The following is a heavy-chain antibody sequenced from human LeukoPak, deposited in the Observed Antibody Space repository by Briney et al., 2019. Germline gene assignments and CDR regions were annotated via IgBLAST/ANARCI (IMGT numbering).Heavy chain of an antibody. CDR3: ARGSLRYCSGGSCHYFDY. J-gene: IGHJ4*02. D-gene: IGHD2-15*01. V-gene: IGHV1-69*01. CDR1: GGTFSSYA. CDR2: IIPIFGTA. Sequence: SVKVSCKASGGTFSSYAISWVRQAPGQGLEWMGGIIPIFGTANYAQKFQGRVTITADESTSTAYMELSGLRSEDTAVYYCARGSLRYCSGGSCHYFDYWGQGTLVTVSS.